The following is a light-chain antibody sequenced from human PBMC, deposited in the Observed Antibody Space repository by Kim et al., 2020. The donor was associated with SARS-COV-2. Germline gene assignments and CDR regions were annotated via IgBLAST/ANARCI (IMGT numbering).Light chain of an antibody. J-gene: IGLJ3*02. V-gene: IGLV2-8*01. CDR3: SSYAGSNNWV. Sequence: GQSVTISCTGTSSDVGGYNYVSWYQQHPGKAPKLMIYEVSKRPSGVPDRFSGSKAGNTASLTVSGLQAEDEADYYCSSYAGSNNWVFGGGTKLTVL. CDR1: SSDVGGYNY. CDR2: EVS.